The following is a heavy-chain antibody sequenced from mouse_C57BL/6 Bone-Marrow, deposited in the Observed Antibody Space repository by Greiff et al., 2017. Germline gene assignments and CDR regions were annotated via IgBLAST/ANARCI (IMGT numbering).Heavy chain of an antibody. V-gene: IGHV1-4*01. D-gene: IGHD1-1*02. CDR1: GYTFTSYT. CDR3: ASEGGPYYFDY. J-gene: IGHJ2*01. Sequence: VQLQQSGAELARPGASVKMSCKASGYTFTSYTMHWVKQRPGQGLEWIGYINPSSGYTKYNQKFKDKATLTADKSSSTAYMQLSSLTSEDSAVYYCASEGGPYYFDYWGQGTTLTVSS. CDR2: INPSSGYT.